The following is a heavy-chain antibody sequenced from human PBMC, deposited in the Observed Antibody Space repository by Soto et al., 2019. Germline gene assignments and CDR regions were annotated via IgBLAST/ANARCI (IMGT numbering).Heavy chain of an antibody. CDR3: ARDVPASGVVTLDY. D-gene: IGHD2-21*02. V-gene: IGHV1-18*01. J-gene: IGHJ4*02. CDR2: VSAYNGNT. CDR1: GYTFTHFG. Sequence: GPEVKKPGASVKVSCKASGYTFTHFGISWVRQAPGQGLEWIGWVSAYNGNTNFPQNFQGRLTLTTDTSTNTAYMELRGLTSGDTAFYYCARDVPASGVVTLDYWGQGTLVTVSS.